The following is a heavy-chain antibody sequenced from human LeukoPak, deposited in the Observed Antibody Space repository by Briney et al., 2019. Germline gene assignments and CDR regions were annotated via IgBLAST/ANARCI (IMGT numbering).Heavy chain of an antibody. CDR1: GFTFSHFW. CDR2: ITPEGSEK. J-gene: IGHJ4*02. V-gene: IGHV3-7*01. CDR3: AADEFAY. Sequence: GGSLRLSCAASGFTFSHFWMSWVRQAPGKGLEWVATITPEGSEKFYVDSVKGRFNISRDNAKNALYLQMNSLRAEDTAVYYCAADEFAYWGQETLVTVSS.